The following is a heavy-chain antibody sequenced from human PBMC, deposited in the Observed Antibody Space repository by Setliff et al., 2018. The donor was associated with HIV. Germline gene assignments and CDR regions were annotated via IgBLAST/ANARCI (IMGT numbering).Heavy chain of an antibody. Sequence: GASVKVSCKPSGHSFTNHYMHWVRQAPGQGLEWMGVINPTGGSTRNTQKFQGRVAMTRDTSTSTVYMELSSLRSEDTAVYYCARVSGFGDKLGYWGQGTLVTVSS. D-gene: IGHD3-10*01. V-gene: IGHV1-46*01. CDR3: ARVSGFGDKLGY. CDR2: INPTGGST. CDR1: GHSFTNHY. J-gene: IGHJ4*02.